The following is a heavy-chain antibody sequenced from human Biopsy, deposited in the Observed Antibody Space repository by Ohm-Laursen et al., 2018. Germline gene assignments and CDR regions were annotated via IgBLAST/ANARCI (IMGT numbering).Heavy chain of an antibody. J-gene: IGHJ5*02. Sequence: TLSLTCTVSGGYISHYYWTWIRQPAGQGLEWIGRIYITGESDYNPSLKSRVTMSVDSSKKQFSLKLKSVTAADTAIYYCARAPPLIRGVVESWFDPWGQGILVTVSS. D-gene: IGHD3-10*01. V-gene: IGHV4-4*07. CDR1: GGYISHYY. CDR3: ARAPPLIRGVVESWFDP. CDR2: IYITGES.